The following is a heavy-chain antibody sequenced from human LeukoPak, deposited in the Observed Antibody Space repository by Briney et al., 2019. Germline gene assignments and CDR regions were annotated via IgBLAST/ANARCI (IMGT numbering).Heavy chain of an antibody. Sequence: SETLSLTCAVYGGSFGGYYWSWIRQPPGKGLEWIGEINHSGSTNYNPSLKSRVTISVDTSKNQFSLKLSSVTAADTAVYYCAKNGQSGFSFDPWGQGTLVTVSS. V-gene: IGHV4-34*01. CDR2: INHSGST. J-gene: IGHJ5*02. CDR3: AKNGQSGFSFDP. D-gene: IGHD3-3*01. CDR1: GGSFGGYY.